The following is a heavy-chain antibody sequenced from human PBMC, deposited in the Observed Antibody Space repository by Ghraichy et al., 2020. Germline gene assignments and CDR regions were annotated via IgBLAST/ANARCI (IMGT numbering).Heavy chain of an antibody. CDR3: ARFGPVWRARTIMDAFDI. J-gene: IGHJ3*02. D-gene: IGHD3-3*01. CDR2: IYYSGST. Sequence: SETLSLTCTVSGGSISSYYWSWIRQPPGKGLEWIGYIYYSGSTNYNPSLKSRVTISVDTSKNQFSLKLSSVTAADTAVYYCARFGPVWRARTIMDAFDIWGQGTMATVSS. CDR1: GGSISSYY. V-gene: IGHV4-59*01.